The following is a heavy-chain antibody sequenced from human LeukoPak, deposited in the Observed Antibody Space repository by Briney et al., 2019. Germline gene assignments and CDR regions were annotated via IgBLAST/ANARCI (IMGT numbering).Heavy chain of an antibody. CDR3: ARDPDGDYDFDY. D-gene: IGHD4-17*01. J-gene: IGHJ4*02. V-gene: IGHV3-48*01. CDR1: GFSFSDYG. Sequence: GGSLRLSCAASGFSFSDYGMNWVRRAPGKGLEWLSHINSNGAVISYADSVKGRFTISRDTAKSSLYLQMNSLEIEDTAIYFCARDPDGDYDFDYWGQGTLVTVSS. CDR2: INSNGAVI.